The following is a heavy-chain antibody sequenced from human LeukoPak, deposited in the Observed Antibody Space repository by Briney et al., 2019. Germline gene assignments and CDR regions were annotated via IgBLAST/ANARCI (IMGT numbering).Heavy chain of an antibody. CDR1: GDSISSSNYY. D-gene: IGHD6-19*01. CDR3: ARVRAVSVSFDS. CDR2: IYYNGAT. Sequence: SETLSLTCTVSGDSISSSNYYWGWIRQPPGKGLEWIGTIYYNGATQYNPSLRSRVTMSVDTSENRFSLRLSSLSAADTAVYYCARVRAVSVSFDSWGQGTLVTVSS. J-gene: IGHJ4*02. V-gene: IGHV4-39*07.